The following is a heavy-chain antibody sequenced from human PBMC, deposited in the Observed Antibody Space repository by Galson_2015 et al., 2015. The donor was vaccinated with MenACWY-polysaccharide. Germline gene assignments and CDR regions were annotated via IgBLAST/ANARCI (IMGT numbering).Heavy chain of an antibody. Sequence: SLRLSCAASGFSLGAWYMSWIRQAPGKGLEWLSYISKSGDSICYGDSVKGRFAISRDNTKNSLYLQLNSLEVEDTAIYYCARGHYGLDVWGQGTTVTVSS. V-gene: IGHV3-11*01. J-gene: IGHJ6*02. CDR1: GFSLGAWY. CDR3: ARGHYGLDV. CDR2: ISKSGDSI.